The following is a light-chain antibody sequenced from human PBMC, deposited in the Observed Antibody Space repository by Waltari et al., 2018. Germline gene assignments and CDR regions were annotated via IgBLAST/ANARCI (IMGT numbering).Light chain of an antibody. CDR3: SSYAGGNIQVV. CDR1: RNDIGGSHY. V-gene: IGLV2-8*01. CDR2: GAN. J-gene: IGLJ2*01. Sequence: QSALTQPPSPSGSPGQSVTISCTGTRNDIGGSHYVSWNQHSPGKAPKLMLYGANLRPAGVPDRFSGSNSDNTASLTVSGLQAEDGADYFCSSYAGGNIQVVFGGGTKLTVL.